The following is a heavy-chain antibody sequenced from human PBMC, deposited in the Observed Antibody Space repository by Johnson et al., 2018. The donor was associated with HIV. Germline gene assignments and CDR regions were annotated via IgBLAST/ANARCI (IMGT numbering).Heavy chain of an antibody. CDR2: IRYDGSGK. V-gene: IGHV3-30*02. Sequence: QVQLVESGGGVVRPGGSLRLSCAASGFTFSSSGMHWVRQAPGKGLEWVAFIRYDGSGKVCVDSVKGRFTISRDNAKDSLFLQMNSLRAEDTAVYYCARSNAFDIWGQGTMVTVSS. CDR3: ARSNAFDI. CDR1: GFTFSSSG. J-gene: IGHJ3*02.